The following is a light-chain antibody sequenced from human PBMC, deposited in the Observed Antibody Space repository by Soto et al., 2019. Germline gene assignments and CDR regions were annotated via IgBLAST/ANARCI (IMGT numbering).Light chain of an antibody. CDR2: NND. V-gene: IGLV1-47*01. J-gene: IGLJ2*01. CDR1: SSNIGTNY. CDR3: AAWDDSLSGPL. Sequence: QSVLTQSPSASGTPGQRVIISCSGTSSNIGTNYVYWYQQLPGTAPKVLIYNNDKPPSGVPNRFSGSKSGTSAALAISGLRSEDEADYYCAAWDDSLSGPLFGGGTKVTVL.